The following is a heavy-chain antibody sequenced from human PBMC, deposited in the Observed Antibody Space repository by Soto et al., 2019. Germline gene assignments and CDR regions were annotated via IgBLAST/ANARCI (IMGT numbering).Heavy chain of an antibody. V-gene: IGHV4-39*02. CDR2: IYYSWSA. D-gene: IGHD4-17*01. CDR3: ARRNGDSYFDY. CDR1: DGSISSSGNY. J-gene: IGHJ4*02. Sequence: RMQESGPGLVNPSETLSLNCIVSDGSISSSGNYWGWIRQPPGKGLEYIGSIYYSWSAYYNPSLKRRVTIPVDTSTNHLSLRLSSVTAADTAVYFCARRNGDSYFDYWGQGTLVTVSS.